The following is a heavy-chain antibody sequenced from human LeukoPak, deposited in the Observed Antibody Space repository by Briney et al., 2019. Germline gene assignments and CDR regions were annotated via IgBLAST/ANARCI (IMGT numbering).Heavy chain of an antibody. CDR1: GFTVSSNY. V-gene: IGHV3-66*01. D-gene: IGHD3-22*01. Sequence: GGSLRLSCAASGFTVSSNYMSWVRQAPGKGLEWVSVIYSGGSTYYADSVKGRFTISRDNSKNTLYLQMNSLRAEDTAVYYCARRENYYDSSGYYSHYFDYWGQGTLVTVSS. CDR3: ARRENYYDSSGYYSHYFDY. J-gene: IGHJ4*02. CDR2: IYSGGST.